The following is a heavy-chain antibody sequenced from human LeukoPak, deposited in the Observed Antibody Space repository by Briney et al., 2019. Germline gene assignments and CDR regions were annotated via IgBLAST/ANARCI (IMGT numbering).Heavy chain of an antibody. CDR1: GGSISGYY. V-gene: IGHV4-34*01. Sequence: PSETLSLTCAVYGGSISGYYWSWIRQSPGKGLEWIGEINHSGSTNYNPSLKSRVTISVDTSKNQFSLKLSSVTAADTAVYYCAKGTAGMDVWGQGTTVTVSS. D-gene: IGHD5-18*01. CDR3: AKGTAGMDV. J-gene: IGHJ6*02. CDR2: INHSGST.